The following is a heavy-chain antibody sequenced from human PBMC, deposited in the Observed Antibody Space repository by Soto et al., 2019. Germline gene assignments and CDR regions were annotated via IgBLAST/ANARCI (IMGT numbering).Heavy chain of an antibody. V-gene: IGHV3-33*05. J-gene: IGHJ4*02. Sequence: QVQLVESGGGVVQPGTSLRLSCVGSGFTFRSYVIHWVRQAPGKGLEWVALTSYDGSNHFYGDSVKGRFTISRHNSRNTVELQVDSLRFEDTALYYCARWGTTGGLDVWGQGTLVSVSS. CDR1: GFTFRSYV. CDR3: ARWGTTGGLDV. CDR2: TSYDGSNH. D-gene: IGHD3-16*01.